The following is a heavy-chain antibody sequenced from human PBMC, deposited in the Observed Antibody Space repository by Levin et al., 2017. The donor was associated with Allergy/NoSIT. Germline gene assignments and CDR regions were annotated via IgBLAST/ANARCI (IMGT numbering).Heavy chain of an antibody. J-gene: IGHJ4*01. CDR1: GYTFTAYY. D-gene: IGHD3-10*01. CDR3: ARDKGLLVRGEIGY. CDR2: INPNSGGT. V-gene: IGHV1-2*02. Sequence: GESLKISCKASGYTFTAYYMNWVRQAPGQGLEWMGWINPNSGGTSFAQRFQGRVTLTRDTSINTAYMELSRLTSDDMAVYYCARDKGLLVRGEIGYWGHGTLVTVSS.